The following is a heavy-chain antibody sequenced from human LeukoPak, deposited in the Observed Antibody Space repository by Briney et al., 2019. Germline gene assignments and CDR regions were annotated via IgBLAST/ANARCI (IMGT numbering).Heavy chain of an antibody. D-gene: IGHD6-13*01. V-gene: IGHV3-21*01. CDR2: ISSGSGYI. CDR1: GFTFSSYS. CDR3: ARDLAAGAENWFDP. J-gene: IGHJ5*02. Sequence: GGSLRLSCAASGFTFSSYSMNWVRQAPGKGLEWVSSISSGSGYIYYADSVKGRFTISGDNAKNSLYLQMNSLRAEDTAVYYCARDLAAGAENWFDPWGQGTLVSVSS.